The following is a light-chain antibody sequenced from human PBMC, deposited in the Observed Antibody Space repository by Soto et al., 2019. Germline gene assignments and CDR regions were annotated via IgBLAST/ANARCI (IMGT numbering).Light chain of an antibody. J-gene: IGLJ1*01. CDR1: SSDVGGYNY. CDR3: SSYAGSNNLGV. V-gene: IGLV2-8*01. Sequence: QSALTQPPSASGSPGQSVTISCTGTSSDVGGYNYVSWYQQHPGKAPKLMIYEVSKRPSGVPDRFSGSKSGNTASLTVPGLQAEDEAEYYCSSYAGSNNLGVFGTGTKVTV. CDR2: EVS.